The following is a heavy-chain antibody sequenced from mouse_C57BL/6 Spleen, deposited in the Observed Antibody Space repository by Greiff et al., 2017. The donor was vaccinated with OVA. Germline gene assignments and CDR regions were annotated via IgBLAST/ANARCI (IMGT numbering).Heavy chain of an antibody. CDR1: GFTFSSYG. J-gene: IGHJ1*03. D-gene: IGHD4-1*01. CDR2: ISSGGSYT. V-gene: IGHV5-6*02. CDR3: ARPNSSYWYFDV. Sequence: DVKLVESGGDLVKPGGSLKLSCAASGFTFSSYGMSWVRQTPDKRLEWVATISSGGSYTYYPDSVKGRFTISRDNAKNTLYLQMSSLKSEDTAMYYCARPNSSYWYFDVWGTGTTVTVSS.